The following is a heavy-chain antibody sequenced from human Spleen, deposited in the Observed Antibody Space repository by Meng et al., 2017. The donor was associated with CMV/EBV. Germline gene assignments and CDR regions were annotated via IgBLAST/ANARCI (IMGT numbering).Heavy chain of an antibody. Sequence: GESLKISCAASGFTFSDYGMHWVRQAPGKGLEWVAVVWYDGSNKYYVDSVKGRFTISRDNSKNTLYLQMNSLRAEDTAVYYCAKERVVGANGYYYGMDVWGQGTTVTVSS. V-gene: IGHV3-33*06. CDR1: GFTFSDYG. D-gene: IGHD1-26*01. J-gene: IGHJ6*02. CDR2: VWYDGSNK. CDR3: AKERVVGANGYYYGMDV.